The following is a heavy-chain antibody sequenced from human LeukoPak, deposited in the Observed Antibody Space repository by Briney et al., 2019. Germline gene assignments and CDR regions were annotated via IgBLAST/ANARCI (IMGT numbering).Heavy chain of an antibody. CDR2: IYYSGST. Sequence: RSSETLSLTCTVSGGSISSYYWSWIRQPPGKGLEWIGYIYYSGSTNYNPSLKSRVTISVDTSKNQFSLKLSSVTAADTAVYYCARADADHYGSGSYTGYYYYYMDVWDKGTTVTISS. CDR1: GGSISSYY. D-gene: IGHD3-10*01. CDR3: ARADADHYGSGSYTGYYYYYMDV. J-gene: IGHJ6*03. V-gene: IGHV4-59*01.